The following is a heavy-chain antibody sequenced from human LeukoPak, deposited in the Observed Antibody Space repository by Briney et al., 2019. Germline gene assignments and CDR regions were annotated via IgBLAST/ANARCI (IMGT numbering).Heavy chain of an antibody. V-gene: IGHV3-48*01. J-gene: IGHJ6*02. Sequence: GGSLRLSCAASGFTFSSYSMNWVRQAPGKGLEWVSYISSSSSTIYYADSVKGRFTISRDNSKNTLYLQMNSLRAEDTAVYYCAKDRYYYDSSSPPPTSMDVWGQGTTVTVSS. CDR1: GFTFSSYS. CDR2: ISSSSSTI. D-gene: IGHD3-22*01. CDR3: AKDRYYYDSSSPPPTSMDV.